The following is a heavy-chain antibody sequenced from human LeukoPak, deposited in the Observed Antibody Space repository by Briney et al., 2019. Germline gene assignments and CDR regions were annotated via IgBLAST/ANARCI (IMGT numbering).Heavy chain of an antibody. Sequence: KTSETLSLTCTVSRGSISSSSYYWGWIRQPPGRGLEWIGSVYYSGSPYYSPSLKSRVTISVDTSKNQFSLQLNSVTAADTAVYYCARHVPATIFFNWFDPWGQGTLVTVSS. CDR2: VYYSGSP. CDR1: RGSISSSSYY. J-gene: IGHJ5*02. V-gene: IGHV4-39*01. D-gene: IGHD3-3*01. CDR3: ARHVPATIFFNWFDP.